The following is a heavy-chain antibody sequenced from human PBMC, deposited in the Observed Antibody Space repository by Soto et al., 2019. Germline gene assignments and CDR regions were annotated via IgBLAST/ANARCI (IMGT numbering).Heavy chain of an antibody. CDR1: GGSISSSSYY. Sequence: SSETLSLTCTVSGGSISSSSYYWGWIRQPPGKGLEWIGSIYYSGSTYYNPSLKSRVTISVDTSKNQFSMKLSSVTAADTAVYYCARHRADYDFWSGYYTRYWFDPWGQGTLVTVSS. D-gene: IGHD3-3*01. CDR2: IYYSGST. CDR3: ARHRADYDFWSGYYTRYWFDP. J-gene: IGHJ5*02. V-gene: IGHV4-39*01.